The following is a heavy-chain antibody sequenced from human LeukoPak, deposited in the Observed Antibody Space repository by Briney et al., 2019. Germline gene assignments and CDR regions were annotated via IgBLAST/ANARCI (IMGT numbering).Heavy chain of an antibody. Sequence: GGSLRLSCAAYGFTFSSYWMHWVRQAPGKGLAWVSRINSDGSSTSYADSVKGRFTISRDNAKNTLYLQMNSLRAEDTAAYYCARGGHCSSTSCPHEWYYYYGMDVWGQGTTVTVSS. CDR1: GFTFSSYW. V-gene: IGHV3-74*01. D-gene: IGHD2-2*01. CDR3: ARGGHCSSTSCPHEWYYYYGMDV. CDR2: INSDGSST. J-gene: IGHJ6*02.